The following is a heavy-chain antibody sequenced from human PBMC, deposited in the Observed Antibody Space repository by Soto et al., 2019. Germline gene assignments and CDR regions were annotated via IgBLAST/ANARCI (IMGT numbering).Heavy chain of an antibody. CDR1: EFTFSSYA. Sequence: SLRLSCAASEFTFSSYAMHWVRQAPGKGLEWVAVISYDESNKYYADSVKGRFTISRDNSKNTLYLQMNSLRAEDTAVYYCARDPGKGYYYYGMDVWGQGTTVTVS. V-gene: IGHV3-30-3*01. CDR2: ISYDESNK. CDR3: ARDPGKGYYYYGMDV. J-gene: IGHJ6*02.